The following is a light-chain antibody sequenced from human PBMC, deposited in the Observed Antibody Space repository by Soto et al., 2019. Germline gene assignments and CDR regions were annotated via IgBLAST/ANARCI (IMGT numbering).Light chain of an antibody. J-gene: IGKJ1*01. CDR2: GAS. Sequence: EIVLTQSPGPLSLSPGERATLSCRASQSVTSNYLAWYQQKPGQAPRLLIYGASSRATGIPDRISGSGSGTDFTLTINRLESEDFAVYYCQQYGNSPWTFGRGTKVEIK. CDR3: QQYGNSPWT. CDR1: QSVTSNY. V-gene: IGKV3-20*01.